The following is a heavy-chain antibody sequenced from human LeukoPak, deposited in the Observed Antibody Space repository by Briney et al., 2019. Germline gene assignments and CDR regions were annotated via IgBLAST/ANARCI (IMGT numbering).Heavy chain of an antibody. CDR2: ISSSSSYI. CDR1: GFTFSSYS. J-gene: IGHJ4*02. CDR3: AKGVTGETKGFFDY. D-gene: IGHD7-27*01. V-gene: IGHV3-21*01. Sequence: GGSLRLSCAASGFTFSSYSMNWVRQAPGKGLEWVSSISSSSSYIYYADSVKGRFTISRDNAKNSLYLQMNSLRAEDTAVYYCAKGVTGETKGFFDYWGQGTLVTVSS.